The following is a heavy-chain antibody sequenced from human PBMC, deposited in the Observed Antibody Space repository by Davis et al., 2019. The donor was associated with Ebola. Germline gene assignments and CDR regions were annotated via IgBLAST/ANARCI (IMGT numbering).Heavy chain of an antibody. CDR1: GYTFTSYD. CDR2: MNPNSGNT. Sequence: ASVKVSCKASGYTFTSYDINWVRQATGQGLEWMGWMNPNSGNTGYAQKFQGRVTMTRNTSISTAYMELSSLRSEDTAVYYCARSRGAVAGLNNWFDPWGQGTLVTVSS. J-gene: IGHJ5*02. V-gene: IGHV1-8*01. D-gene: IGHD6-19*01. CDR3: ARSRGAVAGLNNWFDP.